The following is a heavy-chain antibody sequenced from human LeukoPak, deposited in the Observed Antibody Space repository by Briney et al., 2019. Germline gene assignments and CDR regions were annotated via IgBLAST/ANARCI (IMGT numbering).Heavy chain of an antibody. Sequence: SETLSLTCTVSGGSISSSSYYWGWIRRPPGKGLEWIGSIYYSGSTYYNPSLKGRVTISVDTSKNQFSLKLSSVTAADTAVYYCAMYSSGWYYFDYWGQGTLVTVSS. CDR2: IYYSGST. CDR3: AMYSSGWYYFDY. D-gene: IGHD6-19*01. CDR1: GGSISSSSYY. V-gene: IGHV4-39*07. J-gene: IGHJ4*02.